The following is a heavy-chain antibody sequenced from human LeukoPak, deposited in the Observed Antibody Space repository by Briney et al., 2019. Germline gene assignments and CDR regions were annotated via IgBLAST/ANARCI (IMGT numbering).Heavy chain of an antibody. V-gene: IGHV1-18*01. CDR2: ISAYNGNT. CDR3: AKGIYSSGWSYFDY. CDR1: GYTFTSYG. J-gene: IGHJ4*01. Sequence: ASVKVSCKASGYTFTSYGISWVRQAPGQGLEWMGWISAYNGNTNYAQKLQGRVTITTDTSTSTAYMELRSLRSDDTAVYYCAKGIYSSGWSYFDYSGHGTLVTVSS. D-gene: IGHD6-19*01.